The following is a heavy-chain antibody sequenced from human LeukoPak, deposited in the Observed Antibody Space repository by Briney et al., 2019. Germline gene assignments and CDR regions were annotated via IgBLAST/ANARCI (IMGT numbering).Heavy chain of an antibody. CDR2: ISYDGSNK. CDR3: AGFDSSSWSPYYYYGMDV. Sequence: PGGSLRLSCAASGFTFSSYGMHWVRQAPGKGLEWVAVISYDGSNKYYADSVKGRFTISRDNSKNTLYLQMNSLRAEDTAVYYCAGFDSSSWSPYYYYGMDVWGQGTTVTVSS. CDR1: GFTFSSYG. V-gene: IGHV3-30*03. J-gene: IGHJ6*02. D-gene: IGHD6-13*01.